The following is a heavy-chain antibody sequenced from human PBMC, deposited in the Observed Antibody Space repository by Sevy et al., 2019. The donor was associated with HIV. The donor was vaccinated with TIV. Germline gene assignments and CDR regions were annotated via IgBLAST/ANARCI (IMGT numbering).Heavy chain of an antibody. CDR3: ARGYYGDYGWVVDY. Sequence: SETLSLTCTVSGGSVSSYYWSWIRQPAGKGLEWIGRIYPSGRTNYNPSLKSRVTMSVDTSKNQFSLKTSSVTAADTAAYFCARGYYGDYGWVVDYWGQGTLVTVSS. CDR1: GGSVSSYY. J-gene: IGHJ4*02. D-gene: IGHD4-17*01. CDR2: IYPSGRT. V-gene: IGHV4-4*07.